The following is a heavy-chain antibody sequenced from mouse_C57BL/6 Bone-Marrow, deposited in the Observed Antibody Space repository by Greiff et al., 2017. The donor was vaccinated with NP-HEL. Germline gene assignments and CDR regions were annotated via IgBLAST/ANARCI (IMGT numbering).Heavy chain of an antibody. J-gene: IGHJ4*01. CDR3: TYPRQAVDY. CDR2: IDPENGDT. Sequence: EVQLQQSGAELVRPGASVKLSCTASGFNIKDDYMHWVKQRPEQGLEWIGWIDPENGDTEYATKFQGKATITADTSSNTAYLQLSSLTSEDTAVYYCTYPRQAVDYWGQGTSVTVSS. V-gene: IGHV14-4*01. D-gene: IGHD2-12*01. CDR1: GFNIKDDY.